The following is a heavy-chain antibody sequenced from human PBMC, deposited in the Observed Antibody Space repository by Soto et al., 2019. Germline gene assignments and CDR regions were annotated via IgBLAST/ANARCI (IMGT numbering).Heavy chain of an antibody. D-gene: IGHD3-10*01. CDR1: GFTLSGRS. Sequence: EVQLVESGGGLVQPGGSLRLSCAASGFTLSGRSMHWVRQAPGKGLVWVSGIDNAGTDSTYADSVKGRFTSSRDNAKNMLYLQMSSLRVEVTGVYYCARGWFGPEVWGKGTSVTVSS. J-gene: IGHJ6*04. CDR3: ARGWFGPEV. CDR2: IDNAGTDS. V-gene: IGHV3-74*01.